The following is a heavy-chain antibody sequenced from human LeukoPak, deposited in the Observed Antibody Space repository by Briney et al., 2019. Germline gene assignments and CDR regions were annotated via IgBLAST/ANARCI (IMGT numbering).Heavy chain of an antibody. CDR2: ISSSSSYI. Sequence: GGSLRLSCAASGFTFSSYSMNWVRQAPGKGLEWVSSISSSSSYIYYADSVKGRFTISRDNAKNSLYLQMNSLRAEDTAVYYCARDDYYDSSGHYYYYMDVWGKGTTVTISS. CDR3: ARDDYYDSSGHYYYYMDV. J-gene: IGHJ6*03. V-gene: IGHV3-21*01. D-gene: IGHD3-22*01. CDR1: GFTFSSYS.